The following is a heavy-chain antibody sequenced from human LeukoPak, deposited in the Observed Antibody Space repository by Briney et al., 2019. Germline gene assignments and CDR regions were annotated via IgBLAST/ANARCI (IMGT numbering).Heavy chain of an antibody. J-gene: IGHJ4*02. CDR3: AREEVIIEVVTAIDY. Sequence: PGGSLRLSCAASGFTFSSYAMHWVRQAPGKGLEWVAVISYDGSNKYYADSVKGRFTISRDNSKNTLYLQMNSLRAEDTAVYYCAREEVIIEVVTAIDYWGQGTLVTVSS. CDR1: GFTFSSYA. CDR2: ISYDGSNK. V-gene: IGHV3-30-3*01. D-gene: IGHD2-21*02.